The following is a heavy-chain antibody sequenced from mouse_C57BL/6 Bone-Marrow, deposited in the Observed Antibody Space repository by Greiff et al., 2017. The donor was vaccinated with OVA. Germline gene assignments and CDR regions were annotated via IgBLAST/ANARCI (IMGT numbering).Heavy chain of an antibody. CDR3: ARWRDPTVGPWFAY. CDR2: IYPRSGNT. J-gene: IGHJ3*01. V-gene: IGHV1-81*01. CDR1: GYTFTSYG. D-gene: IGHD1-1*01. Sequence: QVQLQQPGAELVKPGASVKLSCKASGYTFTSYGISWVKQRTGQGLEWIGEIYPRSGNTYYNEKFKGKATLTADKSSSTAYMELRSLTSEDSAVYFCARWRDPTVGPWFAYWGQGTLVTVSA.